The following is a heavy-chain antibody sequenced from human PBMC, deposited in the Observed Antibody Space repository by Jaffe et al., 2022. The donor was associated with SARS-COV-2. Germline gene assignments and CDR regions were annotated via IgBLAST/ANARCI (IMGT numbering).Heavy chain of an antibody. J-gene: IGHJ6*02. D-gene: IGHD2-2*01. CDR2: ISAYNGNT. Sequence: QVQLVQSGAEVKKPGASVKVSCKASGYTFTSYGISWVRQAPGQGLEWMGWISAYNGNTNYAQKLQGRVTMTTDTSTSTAYMELRSLRSDDTAVYYCARDRGGSSLVVPAATGRYYYYGMDVWGQGTTVTVSS. CDR1: GYTFTSYG. V-gene: IGHV1-18*01. CDR3: ARDRGGSSLVVPAATGRYYYYGMDV.